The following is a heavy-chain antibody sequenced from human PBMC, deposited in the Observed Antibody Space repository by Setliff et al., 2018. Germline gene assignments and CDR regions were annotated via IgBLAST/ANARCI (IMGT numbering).Heavy chain of an antibody. V-gene: IGHV1-18*01. CDR2: VTIYNGNT. Sequence: ASVKVSCKASGYTFSNYGVTWVRQAPGQGLEWMGWVTIYNGNTKYAQNLQGRLTLTTDISTSTAYMELGSLTTDDTAVYYCRLWFGELSRDYWGPGTLVTVSS. J-gene: IGHJ4*02. CDR3: RLWFGELSRDY. CDR1: GYTFSNYG. D-gene: IGHD3-10*01.